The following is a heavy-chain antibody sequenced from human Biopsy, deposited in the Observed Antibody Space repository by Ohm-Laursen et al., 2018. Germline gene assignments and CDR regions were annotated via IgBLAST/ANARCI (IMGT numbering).Heavy chain of an antibody. Sequence: SLRLSCTAPGFTFDDYALHWVRQAPGKGLEWVSGISWNSGNIGYADSVKGRFTISRENAKNSVYLQMNSLRAEDTAFYYCAKDLASGSGYYWYFDFWGRGTLVTVSS. CDR2: ISWNSGNI. J-gene: IGHJ2*01. CDR1: GFTFDDYA. CDR3: AKDLASGSGYYWYFDF. V-gene: IGHV3-9*01. D-gene: IGHD3-22*01.